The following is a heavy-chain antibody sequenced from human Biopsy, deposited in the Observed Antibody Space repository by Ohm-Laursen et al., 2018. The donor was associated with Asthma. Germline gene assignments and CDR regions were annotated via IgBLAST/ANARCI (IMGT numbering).Heavy chain of an antibody. J-gene: IGHJ6*02. V-gene: IGHV4-30-4*01. CDR2: GFYSGST. D-gene: IGHD2-21*02. CDR3: ARVQSYGDIHFGLDV. Sequence: TLSLTCSVSRFAIYLRDHHWSWLRRTPGKGLELLGFGFYSGSTFYNPSFKSRISISVDTSKNQFSLRLRSVTAADTAVYFCARVQSYGDIHFGLDVWGQGTTVTVSS. CDR1: RFAIYLRDHH.